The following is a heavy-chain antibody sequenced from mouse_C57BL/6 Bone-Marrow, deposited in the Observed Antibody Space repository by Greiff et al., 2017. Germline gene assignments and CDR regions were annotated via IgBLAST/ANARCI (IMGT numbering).Heavy chain of an antibody. Sequence: AASGIDFSRYWMSWVRRAPGKGLEWIGEINPDSRTINYAPSLKDKFIISRDNAKNTLYLQMSKVRSEDTALYYCARGDPGAWFAYWGQGTLVTVSA. V-gene: IGHV4-1*01. CDR1: GIDFSRYW. CDR2: INPDSRTI. CDR3: ARGDPGAWFAY. J-gene: IGHJ3*01.